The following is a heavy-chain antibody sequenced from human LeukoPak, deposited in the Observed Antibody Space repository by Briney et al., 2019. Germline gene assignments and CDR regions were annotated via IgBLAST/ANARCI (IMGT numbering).Heavy chain of an antibody. CDR2: LYYSGST. J-gene: IGHJ2*01. V-gene: IGHV4-59*08. CDR1: GGSNSSYY. CDR3: ARTYYYDSSGFGWYFDL. Sequence: PSETLSVTCTVSGGSNSSYYWSWIRQPPGKGLEWIGYLYYSGSTKYNPSLKSRVTISVDTSKNQFSLRLSSVTAADTAVYYCARTYYYDSSGFGWYFDLWGRGTLVTVSS. D-gene: IGHD3-22*01.